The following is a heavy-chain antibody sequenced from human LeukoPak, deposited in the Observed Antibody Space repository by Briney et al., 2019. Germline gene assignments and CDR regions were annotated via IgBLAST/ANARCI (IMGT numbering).Heavy chain of an antibody. CDR2: INPSSGST. J-gene: IGHJ4*02. Sequence: ASVKVSCKASGYTFTSYYMHWVRQAPGQGLEWMGIINPSSGSTSYAQKFQGRVTITRDTSTSTVYMELSSLRSEDTAVYYCAREGYDSSGYTQGFDYWGQGTLVTVSS. V-gene: IGHV1-46*01. D-gene: IGHD3-22*01. CDR1: GYTFTSYY. CDR3: AREGYDSSGYTQGFDY.